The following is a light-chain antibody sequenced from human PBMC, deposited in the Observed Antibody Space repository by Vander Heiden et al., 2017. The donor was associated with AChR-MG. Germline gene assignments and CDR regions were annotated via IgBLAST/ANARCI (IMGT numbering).Light chain of an antibody. CDR3: QQYGNSSLYS. J-gene: IGKJ2*03. Sequence: IVLVQSPGTLSLYPGEGATLSCRASQSVSSGYLAWYQQKPGQAPRLLIYGASIRATGIPDRFSGSGYGTAFTLTISRREPEDCAVYYCQQYGNSSLYSFGQGTKLEIK. CDR1: QSVSSGY. V-gene: IGKV3-20*01. CDR2: GAS.